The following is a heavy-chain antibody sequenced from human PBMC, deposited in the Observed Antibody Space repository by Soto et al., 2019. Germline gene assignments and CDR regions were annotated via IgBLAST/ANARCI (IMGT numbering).Heavy chain of an antibody. J-gene: IGHJ6*04. CDR2: ITSSSSYI. Sequence: EVQLVESGGGLVKPGGSLRLSCAASGFSFSIYGMSWVRQAPGKGLEWVSSITSSSSYIYYADSVKGRFTISRDNAKNSLDMQMNILRAEDTAVYYFASEPAQFLWFGESRSDYCYGMDVWGEGTTVTVST. V-gene: IGHV3-21*01. CDR3: ASEPAQFLWFGESRSDYCYGMDV. D-gene: IGHD3-10*01. CDR1: GFSFSIYG.